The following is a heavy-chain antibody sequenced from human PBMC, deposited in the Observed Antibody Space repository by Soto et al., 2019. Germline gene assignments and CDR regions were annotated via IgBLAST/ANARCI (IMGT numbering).Heavy chain of an antibody. CDR3: ARAGRGVVEPAATPAYYYYYGMDV. V-gene: IGHV3-7*01. D-gene: IGHD2-2*01. Sequence: EVQLVESGGGLVQPGGSLRLSCAASGFTFSSYWMSWVRQAPGKGLEWVANIKQDGSEKYYVDSVKGRFTISRDNAKNSLYLQMNNLRAADTAVYYCARAGRGVVEPAATPAYYYYYGMDVWGQGTTVTVSS. J-gene: IGHJ6*02. CDR1: GFTFSSYW. CDR2: IKQDGSEK.